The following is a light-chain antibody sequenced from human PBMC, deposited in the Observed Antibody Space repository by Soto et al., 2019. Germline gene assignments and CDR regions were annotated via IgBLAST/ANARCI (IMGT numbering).Light chain of an antibody. CDR3: QSYDSSLSASVV. J-gene: IGLJ2*01. Sequence: QSGLKEPPSVYGAPGQRVTISCTGRSSNIGAGYDVHWYQQLPGTAPKLLIYGNSNRPSGVPDRFSGSKSGTSASLAITGLQAEDEADYYCQSYDSSLSASVVFGGGTKVTVL. CDR2: GNS. V-gene: IGLV1-40*01. CDR1: SSNIGAGYD.